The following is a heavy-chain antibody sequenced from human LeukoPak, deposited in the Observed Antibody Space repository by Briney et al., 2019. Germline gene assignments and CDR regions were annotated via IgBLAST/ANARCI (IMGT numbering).Heavy chain of an antibody. D-gene: IGHD7-27*01. CDR3: AKTGGPWD. Sequence: GGSLRLSCAASGFTVSSNFMTWVRQAPGKGLEWVSVIYRDGTTYYADSVKGRLTISRDTSKNTLDLQMSSLRDEDTAVYYCAKTGGPWDWGQGALVTVSS. CDR1: GFTVSSNF. J-gene: IGHJ4*02. V-gene: IGHV3-53*01. CDR2: IYRDGTT.